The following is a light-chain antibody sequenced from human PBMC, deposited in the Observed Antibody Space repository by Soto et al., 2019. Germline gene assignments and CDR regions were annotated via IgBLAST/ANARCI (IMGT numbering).Light chain of an antibody. V-gene: IGKV3-11*01. J-gene: IGKJ5*01. CDR3: HQRRILIT. CDR1: QSVSSY. Sequence: LIQSATKRTFCRCSNRTISCRASQSVSSYLAWYQQKPGQDPRLLIYDASNRATGIPARFSGSGSGTDFTLSIRSLEPEEFSGYYCHQRRILITGGRGTRLEIK. CDR2: DAS.